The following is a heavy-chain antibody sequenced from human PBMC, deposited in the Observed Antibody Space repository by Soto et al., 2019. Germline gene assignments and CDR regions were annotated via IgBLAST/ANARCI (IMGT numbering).Heavy chain of an antibody. CDR1: GGSISSYY. CDR3: ARDRVGYSSSPFYYYYGMDV. D-gene: IGHD6-13*01. J-gene: IGHJ6*02. Sequence: SETLSLTCTFSGGSISSYYWSWIRQPPGKGLEWIGYIYYSGSTNYNPSLKSRVTISVDTSKNQFSLKLSSVTAADTAVYYCARDRVGYSSSPFYYYYGMDVWGQGTTVTVSS. CDR2: IYYSGST. V-gene: IGHV4-59*01.